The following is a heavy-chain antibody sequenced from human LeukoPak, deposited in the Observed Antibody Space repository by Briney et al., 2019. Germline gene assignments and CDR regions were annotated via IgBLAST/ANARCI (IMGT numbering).Heavy chain of an antibody. CDR1: GFTFSIYA. Sequence: TGGSLRLSCAASGFTFSIYAMSWVRQAPGKGLEWVSGLSGSTTYYADSVKGRFTISRDNSNNTLYLQMNSLRVEGTAVYYCAKRYCDGGICCFDNWGQGTLVTVSS. J-gene: IGHJ5*02. D-gene: IGHD2-21*01. CDR3: AKRYCDGGICCFDN. CDR2: LSGSTT. V-gene: IGHV3-23*01.